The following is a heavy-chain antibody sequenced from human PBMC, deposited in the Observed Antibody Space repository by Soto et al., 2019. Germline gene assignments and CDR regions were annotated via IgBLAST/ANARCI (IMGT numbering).Heavy chain of an antibody. D-gene: IGHD6-19*01. Sequence: SETLSLTCTVSGGSISSFDWNWIRQSPGKGLEWIGYISYSGSTNYNPSLKSRVTISVDTSKNQFSLKLSSVTAADTAVYYCAGHKWLAPFDYWGQGTLVTVSS. J-gene: IGHJ4*02. V-gene: IGHV4-59*08. CDR3: AGHKWLAPFDY. CDR2: ISYSGST. CDR1: GGSISSFD.